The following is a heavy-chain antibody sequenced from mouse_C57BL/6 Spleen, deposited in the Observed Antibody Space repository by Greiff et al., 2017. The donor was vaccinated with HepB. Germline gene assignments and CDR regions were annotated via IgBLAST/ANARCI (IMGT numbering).Heavy chain of an antibody. CDR1: GYTFTSYW. V-gene: IGHV1-64*01. D-gene: IGHD1-1*01. Sequence: VQLQQPGAELVKPGASVKLSCKASGYTFTSYWMHWVKQRPGQGLEWIGMIHPNSGSTNYNEKFKSKATLTVDKSSSTAYMQLSSLTSEDSAVYYCARARITTVVEGFAYWGQGTLVTVSA. J-gene: IGHJ3*01. CDR3: ARARITTVVEGFAY. CDR2: IHPNSGST.